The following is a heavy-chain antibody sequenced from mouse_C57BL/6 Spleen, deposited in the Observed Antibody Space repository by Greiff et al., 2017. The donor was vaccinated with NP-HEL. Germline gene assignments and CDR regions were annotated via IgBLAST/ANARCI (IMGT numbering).Heavy chain of an antibody. Sequence: EVKVEESGPGLVKPSQSLSLTCSVTGYSITSGYYWNWIRQFPGNKLEWMGYISYDGSNNYNPSLKNRISITRDTSKNQFFLKLNSVTTEDTATYYCATVVATDYAMDYWGQGTSVTVSS. CDR3: ATVVATDYAMDY. J-gene: IGHJ4*01. V-gene: IGHV3-6*01. D-gene: IGHD1-1*01. CDR1: GYSITSGYY. CDR2: ISYDGSN.